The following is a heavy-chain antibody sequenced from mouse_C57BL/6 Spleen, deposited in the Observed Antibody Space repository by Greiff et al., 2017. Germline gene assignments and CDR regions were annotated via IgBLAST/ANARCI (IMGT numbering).Heavy chain of an antibody. Sequence: VQLQQSGAELVRPGTSVKVSCKASGYAFTNYLIEWVKQRPGQGLEWIGVINPGSGGTNYNEKFKGKATLTADKSSSTAYMQLSSLTSEDSAVYFCARGGDGYPYGGQGTTLTVAS. D-gene: IGHD2-3*01. J-gene: IGHJ2*01. V-gene: IGHV1-54*01. CDR1: GYAFTNYL. CDR3: ARGGDGYPY. CDR2: INPGSGGT.